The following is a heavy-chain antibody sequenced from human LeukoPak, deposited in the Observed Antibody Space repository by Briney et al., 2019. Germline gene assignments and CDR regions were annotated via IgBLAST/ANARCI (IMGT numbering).Heavy chain of an antibody. D-gene: IGHD6-13*01. Sequence: PSETLSLTCAVYGGSFSGYYWSSIRQPPGKGLEWIGEINHSGSTNYNPSLKSRVTISVDTSKNQFSLKLSSVTAADTAVYYCARDFFNSSSWSDAFDIWGQGTMVTVSS. CDR3: ARDFFNSSSWSDAFDI. CDR2: INHSGST. V-gene: IGHV4-34*01. J-gene: IGHJ3*02. CDR1: GGSFSGYY.